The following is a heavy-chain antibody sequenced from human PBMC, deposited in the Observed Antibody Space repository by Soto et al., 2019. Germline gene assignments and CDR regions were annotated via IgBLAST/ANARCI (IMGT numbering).Heavy chain of an antibody. Sequence: EVQLVESGGGLVQAGGSLRLSCAASGFTFSSYSMNWVRQAPGKGLEWVSYISSSSSTIYYADSVKGRFTISRDNAKNSLYLQMNSLRAEDKAVYYCASSVGATLDYWGQGTLVTVSS. CDR3: ASSVGATLDY. CDR1: GFTFSSYS. J-gene: IGHJ4*02. V-gene: IGHV3-48*01. CDR2: ISSSSSTI. D-gene: IGHD1-26*01.